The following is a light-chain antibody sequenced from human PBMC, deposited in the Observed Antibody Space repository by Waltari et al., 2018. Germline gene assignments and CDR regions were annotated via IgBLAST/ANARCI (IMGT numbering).Light chain of an antibody. V-gene: IGKV1-39*01. CDR1: QSVSNY. J-gene: IGKJ2*01. CDR2: GSS. CDR3: QQTYSVLYT. Sequence: SSLSASVGDSITITCRASQSVSNYLNWYQQKPGKPPKLLIFGSSSLQSAVPSRFSGSGSGTDFTLTISSLQPEDFATYYCQQTYSVLYTFGQGTKLQI.